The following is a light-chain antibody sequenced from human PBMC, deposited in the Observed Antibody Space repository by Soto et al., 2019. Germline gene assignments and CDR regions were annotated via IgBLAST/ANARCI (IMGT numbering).Light chain of an antibody. V-gene: IGKV1-9*01. Sequence: DIQLTQSPSFLSTSVGDRVTITCRASQDIRNYLAWYQQKPGKAPKVLIYAASTLLSGVPSRFSGSGSGTEFSLTISSLQPEDFATYYCQQLNSYPLTFGGGTKVDIK. CDR1: QDIRNY. J-gene: IGKJ4*01. CDR2: AAS. CDR3: QQLNSYPLT.